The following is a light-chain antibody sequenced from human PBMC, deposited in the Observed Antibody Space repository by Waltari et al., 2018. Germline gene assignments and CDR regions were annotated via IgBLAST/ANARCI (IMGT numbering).Light chain of an antibody. J-gene: IGLJ3*02. CDR1: LLSTKY. CDR3: YSATDNNLRV. V-gene: IGLV3-27*01. Sequence: SYELTQPSSVSVSPGQTARITCSGDLLSTKYARWFQQRPGQAPVFVVYKDSERPSGIPERFSGSSSGTTVILTISGAQVEDEADYYCYSATDNNLRVFGGGTKLTVL. CDR2: KDS.